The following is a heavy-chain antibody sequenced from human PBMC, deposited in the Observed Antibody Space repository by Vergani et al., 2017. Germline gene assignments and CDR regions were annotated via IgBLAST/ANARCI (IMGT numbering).Heavy chain of an antibody. D-gene: IGHD5-18*01. J-gene: IGHJ4*02. V-gene: IGHV2-70*04. Sequence: QVTLTESGPALVKPTQTLTLTCTFSGFSLSTSGMRVSWIRQPPGKALEWLARIDWDDDKFYSTSLKTRLAISKDTSKNQVVLTMTNMDPVDTATYYCAHGTYNYGYFFDYWGQGTLITVSS. CDR1: GFSLSTSGMR. CDR2: IDWDDDK. CDR3: AHGTYNYGYFFDY.